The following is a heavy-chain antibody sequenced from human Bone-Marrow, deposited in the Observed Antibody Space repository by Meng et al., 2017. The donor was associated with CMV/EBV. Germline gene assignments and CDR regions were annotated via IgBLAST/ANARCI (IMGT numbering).Heavy chain of an antibody. Sequence: GGSLRLSCAVSGFTFSNYAMSWIRQAPGKGLEWVSSISSSSSYIYYADSVKGRFTISRDNAKNSLYLQMNSLRAEDTAVYYCASVDYSNSYYYYYGMDVWGQGTTVTVSS. CDR3: ASVDYSNSYYYYYGMDV. CDR2: ISSSSSYI. J-gene: IGHJ6*02. D-gene: IGHD4-11*01. CDR1: GFTFSNYA. V-gene: IGHV3-21*01.